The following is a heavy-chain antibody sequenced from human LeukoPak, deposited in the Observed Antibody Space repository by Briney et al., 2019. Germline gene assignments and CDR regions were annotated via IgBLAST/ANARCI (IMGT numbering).Heavy chain of an antibody. Sequence: ASVKVSCKASGYTFTSYDINWVRQATGQGLEWMGWMNPNSGNTGYAQKFQGRVTMTRNTSISTAYMELSSLRSEDTAVYYCARGLRRTGIVGATTLYGYWGQGTLVTVSS. CDR3: ARGLRRTGIVGATTLYGY. J-gene: IGHJ4*02. D-gene: IGHD1-26*01. V-gene: IGHV1-8*01. CDR1: GYTFTSYD. CDR2: MNPNSGNT.